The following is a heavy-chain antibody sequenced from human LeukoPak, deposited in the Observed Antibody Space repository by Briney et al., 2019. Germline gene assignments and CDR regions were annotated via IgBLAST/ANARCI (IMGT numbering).Heavy chain of an antibody. V-gene: IGHV4-39*07. CDR2: IDYTGRT. CDR3: VRDRGNHVTDH. D-gene: IGHD1-14*01. CDR1: GGSISTSGYY. J-gene: IGHJ4*02. Sequence: PSETLSLTCTVSGGSISTSGYYWGRIRQPPGMGLERIGTIDYTGRTYYGSSLKSRVTISLETSKTQFSLRVSSVTAADTAVYYCVRDRGNHVTDHWGQGTLVTVSS.